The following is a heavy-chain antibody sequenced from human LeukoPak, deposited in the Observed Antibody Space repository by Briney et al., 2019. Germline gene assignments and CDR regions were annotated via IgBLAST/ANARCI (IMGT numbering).Heavy chain of an antibody. J-gene: IGHJ4*02. CDR1: GFTFSSYS. CDR2: ISSSSYI. D-gene: IGHD3-16*02. Sequence: GGSLRLSCAASGFTFSSYSMNWVRQAPGKGLEWVSSISSSSYIYYADSVKGRFTISRDNAKNSLYPQMNSLRAEDTAVYYCARDLVATRLPRVIGPGYWGQGTLVTVSS. V-gene: IGHV3-21*01. CDR3: ARDLVATRLPRVIGPGY.